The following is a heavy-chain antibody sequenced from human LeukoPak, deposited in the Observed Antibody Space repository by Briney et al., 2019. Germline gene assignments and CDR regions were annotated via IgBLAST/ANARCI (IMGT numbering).Heavy chain of an antibody. CDR3: ASGYYGSGSYTVDY. CDR1: GFTFRSYW. J-gene: IGHJ4*02. Sequence: AGSFLLFCAASGFTFRSYWMHWVRQAPGKGLVWVSRINSDGTSTTYADSLKGRFTISRDNAKNTLYLQMNSLRVEDTAVYYCASGYYGSGSYTVDYWGQGALVTVSS. D-gene: IGHD3-10*01. CDR2: INSDGTST. V-gene: IGHV3-74*01.